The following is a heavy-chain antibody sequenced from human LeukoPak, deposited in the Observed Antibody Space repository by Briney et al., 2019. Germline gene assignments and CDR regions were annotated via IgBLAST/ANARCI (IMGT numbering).Heavy chain of an antibody. D-gene: IGHD3-9*01. CDR2: ISAYNGNT. CDR1: GYTFTSYG. Sequence: ASVKVSCTASGYTFTSYGISWVRQAPGQGLEWMGWISAYNGNTNYAQKLQGRVTMTTDTSTSTAYMELRSLRSDDTAVYYCARLSYDILTGYPYGMDVWGQGTTVTVSS. V-gene: IGHV1-18*01. CDR3: ARLSYDILTGYPYGMDV. J-gene: IGHJ6*02.